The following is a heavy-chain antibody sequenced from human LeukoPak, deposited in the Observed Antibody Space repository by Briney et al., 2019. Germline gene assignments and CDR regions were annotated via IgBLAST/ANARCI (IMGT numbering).Heavy chain of an antibody. Sequence: ASVKVSCKASGYTFTGYYMHWVRQAPGQGLEWMGWINPNSGGTNYAQKFQGRVTMTRDTSISTAYMELSRLRSDDTAVYYCARDYYGSGSYYKSPWFDPWGQGTLVTVSS. J-gene: IGHJ5*02. CDR1: GYTFTGYY. V-gene: IGHV1-2*02. CDR2: INPNSGGT. D-gene: IGHD3-10*01. CDR3: ARDYYGSGSYYKSPWFDP.